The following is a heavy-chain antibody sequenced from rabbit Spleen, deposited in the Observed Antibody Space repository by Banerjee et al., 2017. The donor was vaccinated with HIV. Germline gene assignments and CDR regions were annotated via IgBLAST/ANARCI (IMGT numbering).Heavy chain of an antibody. V-gene: IGHV1S40*01. J-gene: IGHJ6*01. CDR1: GVSFSVSSY. D-gene: IGHD7-1*01. Sequence: QSLEESGGDLVKPGASLTLTCTASGVSFSVSSYMCWVRQAPGKGLEWIACIYTGSGGNTYYANWATGRFTISKTSSTTVTLQMTSLTAADTATYFCARFYAGYGDFGFAAMWGQGTLVTVS. CDR2: IYTGSGGNT. CDR3: ARFYAGYGDFGFAAM.